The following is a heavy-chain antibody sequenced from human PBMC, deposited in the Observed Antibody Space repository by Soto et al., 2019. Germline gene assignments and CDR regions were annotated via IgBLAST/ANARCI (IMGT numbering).Heavy chain of an antibody. CDR2: IYYSGST. Sequence: QVQLQESGPGLVKPSQTLSLPCTVSGGSISCGGYYWSWIRQHPGKGLEWIGYIYYSGSTYYNPSLNSRVTISVDTSKNQFSLKLSSVTAADTAVYYCARVGGINWFDPWGQGTLVTVSS. J-gene: IGHJ5*02. CDR1: GGSISCGGYY. V-gene: IGHV4-31*03. D-gene: IGHD1-20*01. CDR3: ARVGGINWFDP.